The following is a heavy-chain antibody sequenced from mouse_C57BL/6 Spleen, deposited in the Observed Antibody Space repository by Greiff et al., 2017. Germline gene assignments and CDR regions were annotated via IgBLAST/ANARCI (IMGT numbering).Heavy chain of an antibody. CDR1: GYTFTSYW. D-gene: IGHD3-1*01. CDR2: IDPSDSYT. J-gene: IGHJ3*01. Sequence: VQLQQPGAELVMPGASVKLSCKASGYTFTSYWMHWVKQRPGQGLEWIGEIDPSDSYTNYNQKFKGKSTLTVDKSSSTAYMPLSSLTSEDSAVYYCAIPGTAQAAWFAYCGQGTLVTVSA. CDR3: AIPGTAQAAWFAY. V-gene: IGHV1-69*01.